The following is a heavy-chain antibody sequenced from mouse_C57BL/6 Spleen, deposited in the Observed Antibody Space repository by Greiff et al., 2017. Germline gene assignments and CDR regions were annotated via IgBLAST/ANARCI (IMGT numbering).Heavy chain of an antibody. CDR3: TTGYYAMDY. V-gene: IGHV14-4*01. CDR1: GFNIKDDY. CDR2: IDPENGDT. Sequence: VQLQQSGAELVRPGASVKLSCTASGFNIKDDYMHWVKQRPEQGLEWIGWIDPENGDTEYASKFQGKATITADTSSNTAYLQLSSLTSEDTAVXYCTTGYYAMDYWGQGTSVTVSS. J-gene: IGHJ4*01.